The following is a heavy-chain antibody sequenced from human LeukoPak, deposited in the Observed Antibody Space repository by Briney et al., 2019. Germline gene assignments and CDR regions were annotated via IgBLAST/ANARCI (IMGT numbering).Heavy chain of an antibody. CDR3: AYHHMDV. J-gene: IGHJ6*03. CDR2: VKSKTDGGTA. Sequence: PGGSLGLSCAASGFTFRSYSMNWVRQARGKGLEWVGRVKSKTDGGTADYAAPVTGRFTISRDDSKNMLYLQMNSLKTEDTAVYYCAYHHMDVWGKGTTVTVSS. V-gene: IGHV3-15*01. CDR1: GFTFRSYS. D-gene: IGHD2-2*01.